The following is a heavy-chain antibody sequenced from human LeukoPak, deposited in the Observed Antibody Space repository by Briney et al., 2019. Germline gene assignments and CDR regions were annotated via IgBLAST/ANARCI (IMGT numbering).Heavy chain of an antibody. J-gene: IGHJ4*02. D-gene: IGHD6-13*01. CDR1: GYSISSSNW. CDR2: IYHSGST. CDR3: ARKGDIAAAGHFDY. Sequence: SYTLSLTCAVSGYSISSSNWWGWIRQPPGKGLEWIGYIYHSGSTYYSPSLKSRVSMSEDTSKNQFSLNLSSVSAVDTAVYYCARKGDIAAAGHFDYWGQGTLVTVSS. V-gene: IGHV4-28*01.